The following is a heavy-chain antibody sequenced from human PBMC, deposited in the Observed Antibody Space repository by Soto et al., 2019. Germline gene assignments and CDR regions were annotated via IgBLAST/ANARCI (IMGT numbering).Heavy chain of an antibody. D-gene: IGHD4-4*01. CDR2: IWYDGSNK. CDR1: GFTFSSYG. J-gene: IGHJ6*03. V-gene: IGHV3-33*01. Sequence: QVQLVESGGGVVQPGRSLRLSCAASGFTFSSYGMHWVRQAPGKGLGWVAVIWYDGSNKYYADSVKGRFTISRDNSKNTLYLQMNSLRAEDTAVYYCARRTTVPKPYYYYYMDVWGKGTTVTVSS. CDR3: ARRTTVPKPYYYYYMDV.